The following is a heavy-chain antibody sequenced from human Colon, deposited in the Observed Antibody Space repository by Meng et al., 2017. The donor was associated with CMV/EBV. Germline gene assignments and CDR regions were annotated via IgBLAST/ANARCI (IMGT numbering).Heavy chain of an antibody. CDR2: IYFRGST. Sequence: SETLSLTCTVSGFSFSTSTYYWAWIRQPPGRGLEWIWSIYFRGSTYYNPSLKSRVAMSLDTSKSQFSLNLTSMTAADTAMYYCAREGYPGGSEFGPWGQGILVTVSS. CDR3: AREGYPGGSEFGP. D-gene: IGHD2-15*01. V-gene: IGHV4-39*07. J-gene: IGHJ5*02. CDR1: GFSFSTSTYY.